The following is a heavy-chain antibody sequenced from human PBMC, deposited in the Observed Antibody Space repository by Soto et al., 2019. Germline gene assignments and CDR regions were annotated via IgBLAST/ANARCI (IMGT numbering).Heavy chain of an antibody. CDR1: GYTFTGYY. D-gene: IGHD3-10*01. Sequence: ASVKVSCKASGYTFTGYYMHWVRQAPGQGLEWMGWINPNSGGTNYAQKFQGWVTMTRDTSISTAYMELSSLRSDDTAVYYCARGFYGSGSYHFYFMDVWGKGTTVTVSS. CDR3: ARGFYGSGSYHFYFMDV. J-gene: IGHJ6*03. CDR2: INPNSGGT. V-gene: IGHV1-2*04.